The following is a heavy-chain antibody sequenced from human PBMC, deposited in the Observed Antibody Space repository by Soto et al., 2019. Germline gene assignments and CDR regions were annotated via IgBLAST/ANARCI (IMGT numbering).Heavy chain of an antibody. CDR1: GGPISSSSYY. J-gene: IGHJ4*02. D-gene: IGHD2-15*01. CDR2: IYYSGST. Sequence: SETLSLTCTVSGGPISSSSYYWGWIRQPPEKGLEWIGSIYYSGSTYYNPSLKSRVTISVDTSKNQFSLKLSSVTAADTAVYYCARHTPAISISDHWGQGTLVTVS. CDR3: ARHTPAISISDH. V-gene: IGHV4-39*01.